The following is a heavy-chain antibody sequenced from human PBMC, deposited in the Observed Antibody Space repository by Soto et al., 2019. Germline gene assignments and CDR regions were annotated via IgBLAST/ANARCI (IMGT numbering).Heavy chain of an antibody. V-gene: IGHV4-34*01. CDR3: ARCLVMYIVVVVAANHFDY. CDR2: INHSGST. J-gene: IGHJ4*01. D-gene: IGHD2-15*01. CDR1: GGSFSGYY. Sequence: QVQLQQWGAGLLKPSETLSLTCAVYGGSFSGYYWIWIRQPTGKGLEWMGEINHSGSTNYNPSLKCRVTLSVDTSKSQCSLKLSSVYDSDTALYYCARCLVMYIVVVVAANHFDYRCPAPVVTVSS.